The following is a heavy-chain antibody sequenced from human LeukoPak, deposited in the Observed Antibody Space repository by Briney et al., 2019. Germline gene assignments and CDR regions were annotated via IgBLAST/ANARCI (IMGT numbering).Heavy chain of an antibody. CDR2: ITGSAGAT. CDR3: AKMKGATEYYYYAMDV. D-gene: IGHD5-24*01. J-gene: IGHJ6*04. Sequence: PGGSLRLSCAVSGLTFSSFAMSWVRQASGKGLEWVSAITGSAGATWYADAVKGRFTISRDNSKNTMYLQMNSLGAEDTALYYCAKMKGATEYYYYAMDVWGKGTMVSVSS. CDR1: GLTFSSFA. V-gene: IGHV3-23*01.